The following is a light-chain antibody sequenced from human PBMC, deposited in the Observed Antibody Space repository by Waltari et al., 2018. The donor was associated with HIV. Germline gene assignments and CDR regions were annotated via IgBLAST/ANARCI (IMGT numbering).Light chain of an antibody. CDR2: SAS. V-gene: IGKV1-39*01. CDR3: QQSYSTPRKFT. J-gene: IGKJ3*01. Sequence: DIQMTQSPSSLSASVGDRVTITCRASQSISSYLNWYQQKPGKAPKLLIYSASSLQSGVPSRFSGSGSGTDFTLTISSLQPEDSATYYCQQSYSTPRKFTFGPGTKVDIK. CDR1: QSISSY.